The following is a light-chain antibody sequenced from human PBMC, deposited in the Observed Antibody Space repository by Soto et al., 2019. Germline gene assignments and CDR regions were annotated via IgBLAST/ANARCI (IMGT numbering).Light chain of an antibody. Sequence: EIVWTQSPATLSLYPGERATLSCRASQSVSSYLAWYQQKPGQAPRLLIYDASNRATGIPARFSGSGSWTDFALTISSLEPEDFSVYDCQQRSNWPPTCCQVTKVDIK. CDR3: QQRSNWPPT. V-gene: IGKV3-11*01. J-gene: IGKJ1*01. CDR2: DAS. CDR1: QSVSSY.